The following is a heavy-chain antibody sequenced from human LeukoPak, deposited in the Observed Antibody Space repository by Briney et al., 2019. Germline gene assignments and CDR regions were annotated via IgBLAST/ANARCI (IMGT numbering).Heavy chain of an antibody. Sequence: GGSLRLSCAASRFTFSSHAMHWVRQAPGKGLEWVGLISYDGTKKYYADSVKGRFTISRDNSNNTLYLQMNSLRSEDTAVYYCARSRRRTSGYSVYDRADYWGQGTLVTVSS. CDR1: RFTFSSHA. CDR2: ISYDGTKK. CDR3: ARSRRRTSGYSVYDRADY. D-gene: IGHD5/OR15-5a*01. J-gene: IGHJ4*02. V-gene: IGHV3-30*04.